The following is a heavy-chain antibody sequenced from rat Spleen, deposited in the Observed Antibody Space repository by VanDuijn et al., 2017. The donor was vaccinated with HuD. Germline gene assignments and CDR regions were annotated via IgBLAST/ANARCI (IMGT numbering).Heavy chain of an antibody. CDR3: ARQGYGGYTDWFAY. Sequence: VQLKESGPGLVQPSQTLSLACTVSGFSLTDYHVHWVRQAPKKGLEWVASISYEDSSTYSGDSVKGRFTISRDTAKSTLYLQMNSLRSEDTATYYCARQGYGGYTDWFAYWGQGTLVTVSS. D-gene: IGHD1-11*01. CDR1: GFSLTDYH. J-gene: IGHJ3*01. CDR2: ISYEDSST. V-gene: IGHV5-22*01.